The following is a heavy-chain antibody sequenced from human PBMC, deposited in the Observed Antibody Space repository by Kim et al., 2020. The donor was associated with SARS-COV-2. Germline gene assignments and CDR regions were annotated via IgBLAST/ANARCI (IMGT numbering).Heavy chain of an antibody. V-gene: IGHV1-2*04. J-gene: IGHJ6*02. Sequence: ASVKVSCKASGYTFTGYYMHWVQQAPGQGLEWMGWINPNSGGTNYAQKFQGWVTMTRDTSISTAYMELSRLRSDDTAVYYCARERVASSSWFNNYGMDVWGQGTTVTVSS. CDR2: INPNSGGT. CDR1: GYTFTGYY. CDR3: ARERVASSSWFNNYGMDV. D-gene: IGHD6-13*01.